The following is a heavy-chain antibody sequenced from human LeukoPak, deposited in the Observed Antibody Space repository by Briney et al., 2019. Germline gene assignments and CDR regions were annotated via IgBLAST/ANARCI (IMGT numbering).Heavy chain of an antibody. Sequence: GGSLRLSCAASGFTFSSYEMNWVRQAPGKGLEWVSYISSSGSTIYYADSVKGRFTISRDNAKDSVYLQMSGLRAEDTAVYYCASKLTFGGVTDYWGQGTLVTVSS. CDR3: ASKLTFGGVTDY. CDR2: ISSSGSTI. J-gene: IGHJ4*02. V-gene: IGHV3-48*03. CDR1: GFTFSSYE. D-gene: IGHD3-16*01.